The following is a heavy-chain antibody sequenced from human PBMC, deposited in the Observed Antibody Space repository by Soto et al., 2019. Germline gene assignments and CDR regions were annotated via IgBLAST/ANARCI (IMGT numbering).Heavy chain of an antibody. J-gene: IGHJ4*02. CDR2: ITDTGETT. D-gene: IGHD2-2*01. V-gene: IGHV3-23*01. CDR1: GFTFSSFG. Sequence: QPGGSLRLSWAASGFTFSSFGMNWVRRAPGKGLEWVSLITDTGETTFHADSVKGRFTISRDNSKNTLYLQMNSLRVEDTAVYYCATADKSTSLYYFDCWGKGTLVTVSS. CDR3: ATADKSTSLYYFDC.